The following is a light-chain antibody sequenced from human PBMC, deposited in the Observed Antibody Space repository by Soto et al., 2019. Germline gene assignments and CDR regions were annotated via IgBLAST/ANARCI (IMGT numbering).Light chain of an antibody. Sequence: QPVLTQSPSASASLGASVKLTCTLSSGHSSYAIAWHQQQPEKGPRYLMRLNSDGSHTKGDGIPDRFSGSSSGAERYLTISSLPSEDAADYYCQTWGTGIWVFGGGTKLTVL. V-gene: IGLV4-69*01. CDR1: SGHSSYA. CDR3: QTWGTGIWV. CDR2: LNSDGSH. J-gene: IGLJ3*02.